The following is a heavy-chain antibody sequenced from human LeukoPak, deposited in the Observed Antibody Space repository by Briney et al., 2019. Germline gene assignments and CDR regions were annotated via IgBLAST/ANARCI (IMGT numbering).Heavy chain of an antibody. D-gene: IGHD3-10*01. J-gene: IGHJ4*02. CDR1: GFTFSSYA. Sequence: PGGSLRLSCAASGFTFSSYAMSWVRQAPGKGLEWVSTIIGGGGNTYYAESVTGRFTISRDNSKNTLYLQMNSLRAGDTAVYYCAKPSYLSESYRAFDYWGQGTLDTVSS. CDR2: IIGGGGNT. CDR3: AKPSYLSESYRAFDY. V-gene: IGHV3-23*01.